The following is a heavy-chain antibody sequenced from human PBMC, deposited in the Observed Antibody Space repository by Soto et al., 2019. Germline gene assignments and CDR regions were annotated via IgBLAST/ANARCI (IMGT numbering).Heavy chain of an antibody. D-gene: IGHD3-16*02. CDR1: GGSISSGDYY. CDR2: IYYSGST. V-gene: IGHV4-30-4*01. CDR3: ARDALTFGGVIGTYYYYYYGMDV. Sequence: SATLSLTCTVSGGSISSGDYYWSWIRQPPGKGLEWIGYIYYSGSTYYNPSLKSRVTISVGTSKNQFSLKLSSVTAADTAVYYCARDALTFGGVIGTYYYYYYGMDVWGQGTTVTVSS. J-gene: IGHJ6*02.